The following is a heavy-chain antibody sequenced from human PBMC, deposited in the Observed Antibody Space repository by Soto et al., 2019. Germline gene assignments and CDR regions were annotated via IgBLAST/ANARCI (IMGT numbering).Heavy chain of an antibody. CDR3: ARDYSRSVLTGAY. V-gene: IGHV1-18*01. J-gene: IGHJ4*01. CDR1: GYTFTSYG. CDR2: IGAFNGDT. Sequence: ASVKVSCKASGYTFTSYGVSWVRQAPGQGLEWMGWIGAFNGDTNYAQKFQGRVTMTTDTPTSTAYMELRSLTSDDTAVYYCARDYSRSVLTGAYWG. D-gene: IGHD2-21*01.